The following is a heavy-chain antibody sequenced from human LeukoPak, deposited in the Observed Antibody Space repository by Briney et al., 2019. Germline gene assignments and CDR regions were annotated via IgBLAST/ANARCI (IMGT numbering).Heavy chain of an antibody. D-gene: IGHD4/OR15-4a*01. CDR1: GYTFTSYY. CDR3: ARYGAVGGHDY. J-gene: IGHJ4*02. CDR2: INPSGGST. V-gene: IGHV1-46*01. Sequence: AVKVSCKASGYTFTSYYMHLVRLAPGPGLGWMGIINPSGGSTSYAQKFQGRVTMTRDTSTSTVYMELSSLRSEDTAVYYCARYGAVGGHDYWGQGTLVTVSS.